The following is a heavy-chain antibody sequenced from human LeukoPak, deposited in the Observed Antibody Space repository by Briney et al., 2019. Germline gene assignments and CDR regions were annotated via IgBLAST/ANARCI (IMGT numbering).Heavy chain of an antibody. CDR1: GFTFSSYW. Sequence: GGSLRLSCAASGFTFSSYWMSWVRQAPGKGLEWVANIKQDGSEKYYVDSVKGRFTISRDNAKNSLYLQMNSLRGEDTAVYYCARARGLEGGDTYGYFDYWGQGTLVTVSS. CDR3: ARARGLEGGDTYGYFDY. D-gene: IGHD5-18*01. CDR2: IKQDGSEK. J-gene: IGHJ4*02. V-gene: IGHV3-7*01.